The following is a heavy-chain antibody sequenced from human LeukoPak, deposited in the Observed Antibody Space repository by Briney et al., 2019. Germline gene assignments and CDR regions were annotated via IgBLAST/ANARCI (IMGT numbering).Heavy chain of an antibody. CDR1: GFTFSSYS. Sequence: PGGSLRLSCAASGFTFSSYSMNWVRQAPGKGLEWVSYISSSSSTIYYADSVKGRFTISRDNAKNSLYLQMNSLRAEDTAVYYCARAETRGDYGDYLLSWYFDLWGRGTLVTVSS. V-gene: IGHV3-48*04. CDR3: ARAETRGDYGDYLLSWYFDL. CDR2: ISSSSSTI. D-gene: IGHD4-17*01. J-gene: IGHJ2*01.